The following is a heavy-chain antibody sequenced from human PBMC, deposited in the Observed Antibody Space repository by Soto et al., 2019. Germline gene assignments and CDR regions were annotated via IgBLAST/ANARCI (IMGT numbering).Heavy chain of an antibody. Sequence: QVQLVQSGAEVKKPGASVKVSCKASGYTFTSYAMHWVRQAPGQRLEWMGWINAGNGNTKYSQKFQGWVTMTRDTSISTAYMELSRLRSDDTAVYYCARDRDTYGSGSFYFSTPYGMDVWGQGTTVTVSS. CDR2: INAGNGNT. V-gene: IGHV1-3*01. J-gene: IGHJ6*02. CDR1: GYTFTSYA. D-gene: IGHD3-10*01. CDR3: ARDRDTYGSGSFYFSTPYGMDV.